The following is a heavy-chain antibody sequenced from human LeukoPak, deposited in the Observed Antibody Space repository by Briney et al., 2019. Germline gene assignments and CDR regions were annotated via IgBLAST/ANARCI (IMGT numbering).Heavy chain of an antibody. CDR1: GYTFTIYG. CDR2: IKDNNDKT. V-gene: IGHV1-18*01. Sequence: GASVKVSCKASGYTFTIYGISWVRQAPGQGLEWMGWIKDNNDKTNSAQKFQGRVSITTDTSTSTAFMELRSLRFDRTAVSYCSGGGYCMGSTCFSYPFDMWGQGTLVTVSS. J-gene: IGHJ3*02. CDR3: SGGGYCMGSTCFSYPFDM. D-gene: IGHD2-15*01.